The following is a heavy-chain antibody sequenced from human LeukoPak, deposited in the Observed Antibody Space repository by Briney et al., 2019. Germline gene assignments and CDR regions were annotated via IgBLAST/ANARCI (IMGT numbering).Heavy chain of an antibody. CDR3: ARDMSYYDSSGYYYRGYYYYGMDV. CDR1: GFTFSSYA. V-gene: IGHV3-30-3*01. D-gene: IGHD3-22*01. Sequence: GGSLRLSCAASGFTFSSYAMHWVRQAPGKGLEWVAVISYDGSNKYYADSGKGRFTISRDNSKNQLYLQMNSLRAEDTAVYYCARDMSYYDSSGYYYRGYYYYGMDVWGQGTTVTVSS. CDR2: ISYDGSNK. J-gene: IGHJ6*02.